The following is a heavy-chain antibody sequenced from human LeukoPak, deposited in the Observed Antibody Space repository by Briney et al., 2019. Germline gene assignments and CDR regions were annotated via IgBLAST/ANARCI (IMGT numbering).Heavy chain of an antibody. D-gene: IGHD3-16*01. J-gene: IGHJ4*02. CDR3: AKDAYELYYFDY. CDR2: LSGSGGNT. Sequence: GGSLRLSCAASGFPFSSYAMSWVRQAPGKGLEWVSNLSGSGGNTYYADSVKGRFTISRDNSKNTLYLQMNSLRAEDTAVYYCAKDAYELYYFDYWGQGTLVTVSS. CDR1: GFPFSSYA. V-gene: IGHV3-23*01.